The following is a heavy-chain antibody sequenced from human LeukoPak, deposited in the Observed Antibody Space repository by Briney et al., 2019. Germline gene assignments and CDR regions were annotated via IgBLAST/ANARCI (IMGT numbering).Heavy chain of an antibody. CDR1: GFTFSSYW. CDR3: ARDLDYDYVWGSYRYNYYFDY. Sequence: PGGSLRLSCAASGFTFSSYWMSWVRQAPGKGLEWVANIKQDGSEKYYVDSVKGRFTISRDNAKNSLYLQMNSLRAEDTAVYYCARDLDYDYVWGSYRYNYYFDYWGQGTLVTVSS. J-gene: IGHJ4*02. D-gene: IGHD3-16*02. V-gene: IGHV3-7*01. CDR2: IKQDGSEK.